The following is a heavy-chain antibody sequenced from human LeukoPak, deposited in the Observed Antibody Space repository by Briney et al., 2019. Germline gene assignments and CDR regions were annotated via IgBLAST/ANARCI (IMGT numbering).Heavy chain of an antibody. Sequence: RGSLRLSCAASGFTFSSYAMHWVRQAPGKGLEWVAVISYDGSNKYYADSVKGRFTISRDNSKNTLYLQMNSLRAEDTAVYYCAGDIVATHDYWGQGTLVTVFS. D-gene: IGHD5-12*01. CDR2: ISYDGSNK. J-gene: IGHJ4*02. CDR3: AGDIVATHDY. CDR1: GFTFSSYA. V-gene: IGHV3-30-3*01.